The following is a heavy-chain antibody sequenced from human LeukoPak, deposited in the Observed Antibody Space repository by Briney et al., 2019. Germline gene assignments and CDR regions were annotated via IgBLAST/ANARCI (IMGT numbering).Heavy chain of an antibody. D-gene: IGHD3-16*01. CDR3: ARVRRDYYYYYGMDV. CDR2: IYYSGST. CDR1: GGSISSYY. Sequence: PSETLSLTCTVSGGSISSYYWSWIRQPPGKGLEWIGYIYYSGSTNYNPSLKSRVTISVDTSKNQFSLKLSSVTAADTAVYYCARVRRDYYYYYGMDVWGQGTTVTVSS. V-gene: IGHV4-59*01. J-gene: IGHJ6*02.